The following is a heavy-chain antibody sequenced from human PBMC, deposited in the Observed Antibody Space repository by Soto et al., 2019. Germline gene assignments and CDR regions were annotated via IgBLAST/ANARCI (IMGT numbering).Heavy chain of an antibody. D-gene: IGHD3-22*01. CDR2: IRSEAYGGTT. CDR3: TRYYYESSGYYVY. Sequence: GSLVRTGPVSGFNFGNYALSWVRQAPGKGPEWVGFIRSEAYGGTTDYAASVKGRFIISRDDSKSIAYLEINSLQTDDTAVYYCTRYYYESSGYYVYWGQGTLVSVYS. V-gene: IGHV3-49*04. CDR1: GFNFGNYA. J-gene: IGHJ4*02.